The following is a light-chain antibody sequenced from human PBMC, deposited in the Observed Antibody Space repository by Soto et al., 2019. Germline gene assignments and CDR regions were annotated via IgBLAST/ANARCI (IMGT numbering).Light chain of an antibody. CDR2: GAS. CDR3: QQYNNLPPT. CDR1: QSVSNN. J-gene: IGKJ1*01. V-gene: IGKV3D-15*01. Sequence: EIVLTQSPGTLSLSPGARAPLSCRASQSVSNNYLAWYQQTPGQAPRLLIYGASNRATGIPVRFSGSGSGAEFTLTISSLQSEDFAIYYCQQYNNLPPTFGQGTKVDIK.